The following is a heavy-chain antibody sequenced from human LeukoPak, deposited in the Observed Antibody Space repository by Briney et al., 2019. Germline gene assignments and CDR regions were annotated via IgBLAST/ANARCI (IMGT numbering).Heavy chain of an antibody. J-gene: IGHJ4*02. CDR1: GYTFTGYY. Sequence: ASVKVSCKASGYTFTGYYMHWVRQAPGQGLEWMGRINPNSGGTNYAQKFQGRVTMTRDTSISTAYMELSRLRSDDTAVYYCARRRLKGAYFDYWGQGTLVTVSS. V-gene: IGHV1-2*06. D-gene: IGHD1-1*01. CDR3: ARRRLKGAYFDY. CDR2: INPNSGGT.